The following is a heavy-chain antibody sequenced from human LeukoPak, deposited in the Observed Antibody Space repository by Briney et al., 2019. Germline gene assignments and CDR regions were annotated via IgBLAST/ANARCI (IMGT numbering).Heavy chain of an antibody. CDR3: ARNGIAGDAFDI. J-gene: IGHJ3*02. Sequence: ASVKVSCKASGYTFTGYYMHWVRQAPGQGLEWMGWTNPNSGGTNYAQKFQGRVTMTRDTSISTAYMELGRLRSDDTAVYYCARNGIAGDAFDIWGQGTMVTVSS. CDR2: TNPNSGGT. CDR1: GYTFTGYY. D-gene: IGHD6-13*01. V-gene: IGHV1-2*02.